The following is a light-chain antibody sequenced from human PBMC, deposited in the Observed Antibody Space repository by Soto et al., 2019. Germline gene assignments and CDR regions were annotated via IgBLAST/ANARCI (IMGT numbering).Light chain of an antibody. Sequence: QSVLTQPPSLSGTPGQRVTISCSGSTSNIAGNTVHWYQHLPETAPKLLIYIDDQRPSGVPDRFSGSKSGTSASLAISGLQSEDEAEYYCATWDDSLNAAVFGGGTQLIVL. CDR1: TSNIAGNT. V-gene: IGLV1-44*01. CDR2: IDD. J-gene: IGLJ7*01. CDR3: ATWDDSLNAAV.